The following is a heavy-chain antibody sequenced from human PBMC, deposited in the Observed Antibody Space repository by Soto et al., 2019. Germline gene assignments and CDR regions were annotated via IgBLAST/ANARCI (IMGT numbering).Heavy chain of an antibody. J-gene: IGHJ4*02. V-gene: IGHV4-28*01. Sequence: QVQLQESGPGLVKPSDTLSLTCAVSGYSISSSNWWGWIRQPPGKGLEWIGYIYYSGSTYYNPSLKSRVTMSVDTSKNQFSLKLSSVTAVDTAVYYCARSAAAITSVGYFDYWGQGTLVTVSS. D-gene: IGHD6-25*01. CDR2: IYYSGST. CDR3: ARSAAAITSVGYFDY. CDR1: GYSISSSNW.